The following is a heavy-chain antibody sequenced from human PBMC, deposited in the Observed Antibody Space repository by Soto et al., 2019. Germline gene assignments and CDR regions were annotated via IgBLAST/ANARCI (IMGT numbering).Heavy chain of an antibody. J-gene: IGHJ4*02. CDR2: INPNSGGT. V-gene: IGHV1-2*02. CDR3: ARVPSYSSSSYFDY. CDR1: GYTFTGYY. D-gene: IGHD6-6*01. Sequence: ASVKVSCKASGYTFTGYYMHWVRQAPGQGLEWMGWINPNSGGTNYAQKFQGRVTMTRDTSISTAYMELSRLRSDDTAVYYCARVPSYSSSSYFDYWGQGTLVTVSS.